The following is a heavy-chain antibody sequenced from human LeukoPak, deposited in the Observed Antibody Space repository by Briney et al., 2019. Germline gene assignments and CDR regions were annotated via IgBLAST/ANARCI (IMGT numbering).Heavy chain of an antibody. CDR1: GFTFDDYA. J-gene: IGHJ3*02. D-gene: IGHD4-17*01. Sequence: GGSLRLSCAASGFTFDDYAMHWVRQAPGKGLEWVSGIGWNSGSIGYADSVKGRFTISRDNSKNTLYLQMNSLRAEDTAVYYCAKDYRPYGDYDAFDIWGQGTMVTVSS. CDR3: AKDYRPYGDYDAFDI. CDR2: IGWNSGSI. V-gene: IGHV3-9*01.